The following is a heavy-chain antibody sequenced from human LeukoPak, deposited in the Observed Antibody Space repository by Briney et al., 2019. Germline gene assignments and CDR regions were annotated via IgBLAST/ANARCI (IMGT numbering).Heavy chain of an antibody. D-gene: IGHD2-2*01. J-gene: IGHJ6*02. CDR1: GYTFTSYG. CDR3: ARAFVLVPAATYYYYYGMDV. CDR2: ISTYNDNT. V-gene: IGHV1-18*01. Sequence: ASVKVSCKASGYTFTSYGISWVRQAPGQGLEWMGWISTYNDNTNYVQNFQGRVTMTTDTSTSTAYMELRSLRSDDTAVYYCARAFVLVPAATYYYYYGMDVWGQGTMVTVSS.